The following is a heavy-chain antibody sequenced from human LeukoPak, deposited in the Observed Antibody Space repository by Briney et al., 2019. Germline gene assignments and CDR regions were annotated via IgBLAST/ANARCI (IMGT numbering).Heavy chain of an antibody. CDR3: ARELGPWGVRGVIIEPNDY. CDR1: GFTVSSNY. Sequence: GGSLRLSCAASGFTVSSNYMSWVRQAPGKGLEWVSVIYSGGSTYYADSVKGRFTISRDNAKNSLYLQMNSLRAEDTAVYYCARELGPWGVRGVIIEPNDYWGQGTLVTVSS. V-gene: IGHV3-53*01. CDR2: IYSGGST. D-gene: IGHD3-10*01. J-gene: IGHJ4*02.